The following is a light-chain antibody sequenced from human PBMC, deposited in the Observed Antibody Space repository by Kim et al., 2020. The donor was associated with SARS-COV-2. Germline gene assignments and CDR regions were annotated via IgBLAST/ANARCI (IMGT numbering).Light chain of an antibody. CDR1: SNNVGDRG. CDR2: RRN. CDR3: SAWDSSLSAWV. J-gene: IGLJ2*01. V-gene: IGLV10-54*01. Sequence: RQTATLTCTGNSNNVGDRGAAWLQQHQGHPPKLLSNRRNNRPSGISERFSASRSGDTASLTITGLQPEDEADYYCSAWDSSLSAWVFGGGTQLTVL.